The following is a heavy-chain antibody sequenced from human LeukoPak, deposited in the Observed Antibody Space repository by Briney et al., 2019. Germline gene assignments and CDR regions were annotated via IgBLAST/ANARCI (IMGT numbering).Heavy chain of an antibody. V-gene: IGHV4-59*08. J-gene: IGHJ3*02. CDR2: IYYSGST. Sequence: SETLSLTCTVSGGSISSYYWSWIRQPPGKGLEWIGYIYYSGSTNYNPSLKSRVTISVDTSTNQFSLKLSSVTAADTAVYYCARRIAVAGYHDAFDIWGQGTMVTVSS. CDR1: GGSISSYY. CDR3: ARRIAVAGYHDAFDI. D-gene: IGHD6-19*01.